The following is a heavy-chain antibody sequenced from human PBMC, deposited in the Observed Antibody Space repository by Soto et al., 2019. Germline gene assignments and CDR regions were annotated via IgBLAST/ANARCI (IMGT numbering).Heavy chain of an antibody. CDR3: ARGTVAARPYYYYYGMDV. Sequence: HPGGSLRLSCAASGFTFSSYDMHWVRQATGKGLEWVSAIGTAGDTYYPGSVKGRFTISRENAENSLYLQMNSLRAEDTAVYYCARGTVAARPYYYYYGMDVWGQGTTVTSP. CDR2: IGTAGDT. D-gene: IGHD6-6*01. V-gene: IGHV3-13*01. CDR1: GFTFSSYD. J-gene: IGHJ6*02.